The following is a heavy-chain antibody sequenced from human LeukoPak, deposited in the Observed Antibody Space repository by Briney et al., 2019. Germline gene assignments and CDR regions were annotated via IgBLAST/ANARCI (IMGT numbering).Heavy chain of an antibody. CDR1: GYTFRSYV. CDR2: ISAYNDNT. V-gene: IGHV1-18*01. CDR3: ARRHYDILTGYENWFDP. Sequence: ASVKVSCKASGYTFRSYVLSWVRQAPGQGLEWMGWISAYNDNTNYAQKFQDRVTMTTDTSTSTAYMELRSLRSDDTAVYYCARRHYDILTGYENWFDPWGQGTLVTVSS. J-gene: IGHJ5*02. D-gene: IGHD3-9*01.